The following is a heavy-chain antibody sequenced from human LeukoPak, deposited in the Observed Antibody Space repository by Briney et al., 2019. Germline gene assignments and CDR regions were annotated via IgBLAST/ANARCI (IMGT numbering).Heavy chain of an antibody. CDR1: GFMFSSYF. V-gene: IGHV3-21*01. Sequence: GGSLRLSCAASGFMFSSYFMNWVRQAPGKGLEWVSSISPSSGGSYYADSVRGRFTISRDNAKNSLYLQMNSLRAEDTAVYYCARDGGAVHFDYWGQGTLVTVSS. J-gene: IGHJ4*02. CDR2: ISPSSGGS. CDR3: ARDGGAVHFDY. D-gene: IGHD3-16*01.